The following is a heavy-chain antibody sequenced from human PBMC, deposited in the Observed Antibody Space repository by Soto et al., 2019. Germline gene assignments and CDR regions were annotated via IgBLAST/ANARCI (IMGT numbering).Heavy chain of an antibody. Sequence: SETLSLTCTVSGGSISSGDYYWSWIRQPPGKGLEWIGYIYYSGSTYYNPSLKSRVTISVDTSKIQFSLNLSSLTAAVTAVYYCARSIVVVPAAINYWGQGTLVTVSS. CDR3: ARSIVVVPAAINY. D-gene: IGHD2-2*02. CDR1: GGSISSGDYY. CDR2: IYYSGST. V-gene: IGHV4-30-4*02. J-gene: IGHJ4*02.